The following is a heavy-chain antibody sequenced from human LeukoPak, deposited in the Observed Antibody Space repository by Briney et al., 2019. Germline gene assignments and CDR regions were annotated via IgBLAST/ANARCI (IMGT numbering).Heavy chain of an antibody. CDR2: ISWNSGSI. V-gene: IGHV3-9*03. J-gene: IGHJ4*02. D-gene: IGHD6-6*01. CDR1: GFTFDDYA. Sequence: PGRSLRLSCAASGFTFDDYAMHWVRQAPGKGLEWVSGISWNSGSIGYADSVKGRFTISRDNAKNSLYLQMNSLRAEDMALYYCAKGISSSIGYYFDYWGQGTLVTVSS. CDR3: AKGISSSIGYYFDY.